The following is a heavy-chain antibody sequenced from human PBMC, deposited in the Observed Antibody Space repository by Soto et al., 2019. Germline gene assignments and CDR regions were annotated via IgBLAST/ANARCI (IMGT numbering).Heavy chain of an antibody. Sequence: QITLKESGPTLVKPTQTLTLTCTFSGFSLSTSGVGVGWIRQPPGKALEWLALIYWDDDKRYSPSLKSRLTITKDTSKNQVVLTMTNMDPVDTATYYCAHRLPLYSSSWYNWFDPWGQGTLVTVSS. CDR1: GFSLSTSGVG. D-gene: IGHD6-13*01. CDR3: AHRLPLYSSSWYNWFDP. V-gene: IGHV2-5*02. CDR2: IYWDDDK. J-gene: IGHJ5*02.